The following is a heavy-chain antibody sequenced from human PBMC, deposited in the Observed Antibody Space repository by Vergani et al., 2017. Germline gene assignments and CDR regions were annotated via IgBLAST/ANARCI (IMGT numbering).Heavy chain of an antibody. V-gene: IGHV4-61*10. CDR1: GGSVSSGSYY. D-gene: IGHD3-3*01. Sequence: QVQLPESGPGLVKPSETLSLTCTVSGGSVSSGSYYWSWIRQPAGKGLESIGYIYYSGRTNYNPSLKSRVTISLDTSKNQCSLKLTSLTAADTAVYYCARGRYLEWLFDSWGQGTLVTVSS. CDR3: ARGRYLEWLFDS. J-gene: IGHJ4*02. CDR2: IYYSGRT.